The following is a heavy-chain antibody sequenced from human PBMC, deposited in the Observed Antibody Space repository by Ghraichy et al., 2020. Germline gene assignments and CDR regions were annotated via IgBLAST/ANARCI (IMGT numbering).Heavy chain of an antibody. CDR3: ATGKPIGATGVDY. CDR2: ISSGGSI. V-gene: IGHV3-53*01. J-gene: IGHJ4*02. CDR1: GFTVSNNY. D-gene: IGHD1-14*01. Sequence: GGSLRLSCEASGFTVSNNYVGWVRQAPGKGLEWLSVISSGGSIYYADSVKGRFINSRDTSRNTVYLQMNSLTAEDTAIYYCATGKPIGATGVDYWGQGTLVTVSS.